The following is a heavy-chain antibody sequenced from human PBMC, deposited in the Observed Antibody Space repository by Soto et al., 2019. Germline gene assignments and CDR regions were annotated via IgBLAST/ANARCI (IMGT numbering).Heavy chain of an antibody. CDR1: GFTFSDYY. D-gene: IGHD1-20*01. J-gene: IGHJ4*02. CDR2: ISSSSSYT. CDR3: ARVVTGTTYDY. V-gene: IGHV3-11*05. Sequence: QVQLVESGGGLVKPGGSLRLSCAASGFTFSDYYMSWIRQAPGKGLEWVSYISSSSSYTNYADSVKGRFTISRDNAKNPLYLQMKGLRAEDTAVYYCARVVTGTTYDYWGQGTLVTVSS.